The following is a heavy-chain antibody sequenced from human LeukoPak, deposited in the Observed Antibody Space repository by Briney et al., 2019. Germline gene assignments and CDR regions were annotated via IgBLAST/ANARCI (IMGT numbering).Heavy chain of an antibody. D-gene: IGHD3-10*01. CDR2: TYYRSKWYN. Sequence: PSQTLSLTCAISGDSVSSNSAAWNWFRQSPSRGLDWLGRTYYRSKWYNDYAVTVKSRIIINPDTSKNQFSLQLNSVTPEDTAVYYCVRDRWFGELDVWGQGTTVTVSS. V-gene: IGHV6-1*01. CDR3: VRDRWFGELDV. J-gene: IGHJ6*02. CDR1: GDSVSSNSAA.